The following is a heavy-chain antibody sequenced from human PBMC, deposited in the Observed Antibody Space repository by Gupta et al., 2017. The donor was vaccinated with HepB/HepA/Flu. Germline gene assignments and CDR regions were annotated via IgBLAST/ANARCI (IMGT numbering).Heavy chain of an antibody. V-gene: IGHV5-51*01. CDR3: ARTSRAYCSGGTCYSVFDY. Sequence: EVQLVQSGAEVKKPGESLKISGKGFGYRFTAYWIGWVRRMPGKGLEWMGIIYPGDSDIRYSPTSQGQVTISADKSISTAYLQWSSLKALDTAMYYCARTSRAYCSGGTCYSVFDYWGQGTLVTVSS. J-gene: IGHJ4*02. D-gene: IGHD2-15*01. CDR1: GYRFTAYW. CDR2: IYPGDSDI.